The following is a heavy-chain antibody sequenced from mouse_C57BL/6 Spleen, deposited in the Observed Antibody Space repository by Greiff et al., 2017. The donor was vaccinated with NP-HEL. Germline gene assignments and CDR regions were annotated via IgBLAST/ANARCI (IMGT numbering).Heavy chain of an antibody. CDR1: GFTFSDYG. Sequence: EVKLMESGGGLVKPGGSLKLSCAASGFTFSDYGMHWVRQAPEKGLEWVAYISRGSSTIYYADTVKGRFTISRDNAKNTLFLQRTSLGCEETAMDYGARGGLHWYFDVWGTGTTVTVSS. CDR3: ARGGLHWYFDV. CDR2: ISRGSSTI. J-gene: IGHJ1*03. V-gene: IGHV5-17*01.